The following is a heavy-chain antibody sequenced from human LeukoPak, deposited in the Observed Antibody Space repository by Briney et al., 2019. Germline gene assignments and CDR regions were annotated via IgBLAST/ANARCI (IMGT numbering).Heavy chain of an antibody. D-gene: IGHD3-10*01. V-gene: IGHV3-43*02. CDR2: SGNDGST. J-gene: IGHJ3*01. CDR1: GLTFYDQA. CDR3: ATQLKYSSGSAGSYGGAFDL. Sequence: GGSLRLSCAASGLTFYDQAMHWVRQTPGTGLEWVSLSGNDGSTYYADSVRGRFTISRDISKNSLYLEMSSLRTEDTALYHCATQLKYSSGSAGSYGGAFDLWGQGTMVTVSS.